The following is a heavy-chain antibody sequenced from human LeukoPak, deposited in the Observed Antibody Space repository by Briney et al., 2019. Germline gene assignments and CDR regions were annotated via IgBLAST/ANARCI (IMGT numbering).Heavy chain of an antibody. CDR2: IIPIFGIA. D-gene: IGHD3-10*01. V-gene: IGHV1-69*04. CDR1: GYTFTSYY. Sequence: SVKVSCKASGYTFTSYYMHWVRQAPGKALEWMGRIIPIFGIAHYAQKFQGRVTITADKSTSTAYRELSSLRSEDTAVYYCGRDHVLLWFGALIGRANWSDTWGQGKLVTVSP. CDR3: GRDHVLLWFGALIGRANWSDT. J-gene: IGHJ5*02.